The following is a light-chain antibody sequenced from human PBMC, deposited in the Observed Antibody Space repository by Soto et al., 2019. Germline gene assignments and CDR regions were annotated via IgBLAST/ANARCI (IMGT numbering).Light chain of an antibody. CDR1: SSNIGAGYD. V-gene: IGLV1-40*01. CDR2: HNS. Sequence: QSVLTQPPSVSGAPGQRVTISCTGSSSNIGAGYDVHWYQQLPGTAPKLLIYHNSDRPSGVPDRFSGSKSGTSSSLAITGLQAEDEADYYCQSYDGGRSAVYVFGTGTKLTVL. J-gene: IGLJ1*01. CDR3: QSYDGGRSAVYV.